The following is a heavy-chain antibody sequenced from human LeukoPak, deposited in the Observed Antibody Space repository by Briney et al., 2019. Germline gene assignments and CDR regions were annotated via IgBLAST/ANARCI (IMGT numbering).Heavy chain of an antibody. CDR2: IYHSGST. J-gene: IGHJ4*02. Sequence: SETLSLTCAVSGVSISSSNWWSWVRQPPGKGLEWIGEIYHSGSTNYNPSLKSRVTISVDKSKNQFSLKLSSVTAADTAVYYCARVGYYDSSGYEGTQNWGQGTLVTVSS. CDR1: GVSISSSNW. CDR3: ARVGYYDSSGYEGTQN. D-gene: IGHD3-22*01. V-gene: IGHV4-4*02.